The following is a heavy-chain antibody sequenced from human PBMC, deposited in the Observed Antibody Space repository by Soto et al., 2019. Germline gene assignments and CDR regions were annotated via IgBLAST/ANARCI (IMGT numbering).Heavy chain of an antibody. V-gene: IGHV3-53*01. Sequence: PWGSLVLSCAVSVFSVSINYLSWGRQAPGKGLEWVSVHYSGGSTYYADSVQGRFTISRDKSNNTLYLQMRRVRAEDTAVDFCARHSHPRGTVGATSPLDPWGQGTKVPVSS. CDR1: VFSVSINY. J-gene: IGHJ5*02. CDR2: HYSGGST. CDR3: ARHSHPRGTVGATSPLDP. D-gene: IGHD1-26*01.